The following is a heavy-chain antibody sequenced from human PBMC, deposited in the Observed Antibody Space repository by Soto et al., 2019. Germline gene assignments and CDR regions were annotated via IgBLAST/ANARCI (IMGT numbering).Heavy chain of an antibody. Sequence: GGSLRLSCAASGFTVSSNYMSWVRQAPGKGLEWVSVIYSGGSTYYADSVKGRFTISRDNSKNTLYLQMNSLRAEDTAVYYCAKRSSSSTFDYWGQGTLVTVS. CDR1: GFTVSSNY. CDR2: IYSGGST. CDR3: AKRSSSSTFDY. J-gene: IGHJ4*02. D-gene: IGHD6-6*01. V-gene: IGHV3-66*01.